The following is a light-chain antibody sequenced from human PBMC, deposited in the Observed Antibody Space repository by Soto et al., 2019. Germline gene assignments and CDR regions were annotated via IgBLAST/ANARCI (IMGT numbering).Light chain of an antibody. CDR1: QSVSSSY. CDR2: GAS. CDR3: QQYGSSPLT. J-gene: IGKJ4*01. Sequence: LSPGEIATLSCRASQSVSSSYLAWYQQKPGQAPRLLIYGASSRATGIPDRFSGSGSGTDFTLTISRLEPEDFAVYYCQQYGSSPLTFGGGTKVDIK. V-gene: IGKV3-20*01.